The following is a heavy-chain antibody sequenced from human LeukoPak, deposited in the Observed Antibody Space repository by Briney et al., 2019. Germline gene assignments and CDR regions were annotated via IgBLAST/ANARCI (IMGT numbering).Heavy chain of an antibody. CDR3: ARDTGYCSSTSCLNWFDP. CDR2: IIPILGTA. CDR1: GGTFSSYT. Sequence: SVKVSCKASGGTFSSYTISWVRQAPGQALECLGRIIPILGTATYAQKFQGRVTITADKSTSTAYMELSSLRSEDTAVYYCARDTGYCSSTSCLNWFDPWGQGTLVTVSS. D-gene: IGHD2-2*01. V-gene: IGHV1-69*08. J-gene: IGHJ5*02.